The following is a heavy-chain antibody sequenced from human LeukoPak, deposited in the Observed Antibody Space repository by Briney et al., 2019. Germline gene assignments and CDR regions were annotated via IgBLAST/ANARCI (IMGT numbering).Heavy chain of an antibody. CDR3: ASTAMEGLFDY. CDR2: IYTSGST. V-gene: IGHV4-4*09. CDR1: GGSISSYY. D-gene: IGHD5-18*01. Sequence: PSETLSLTCTGSGGSISSYYWSWIRQPPGKGLEWIGYIYTSGSTNYNPSLKSRVTISVDTSKNQFSLKLSSVTAADTAVYYCASTAMEGLFDYWGQGTLVTVSS. J-gene: IGHJ4*02.